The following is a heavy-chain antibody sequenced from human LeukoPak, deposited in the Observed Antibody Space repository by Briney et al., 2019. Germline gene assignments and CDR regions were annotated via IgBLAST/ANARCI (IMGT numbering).Heavy chain of an antibody. J-gene: IGHJ6*03. Sequence: GGSLRLSCAASGFTFSSYGMHWVRQAPGKGLEWVAFIRYDGSNKYYADSVKGRFTISRDNSKNTLYLQMNSLRAGDTAVYYCAKKVGQLLYYYYYMDVWGKGTTVTVSS. CDR1: GFTFSSYG. V-gene: IGHV3-30*02. CDR2: IRYDGSNK. CDR3: AKKVGQLLYYYYYMDV. D-gene: IGHD2-2*01.